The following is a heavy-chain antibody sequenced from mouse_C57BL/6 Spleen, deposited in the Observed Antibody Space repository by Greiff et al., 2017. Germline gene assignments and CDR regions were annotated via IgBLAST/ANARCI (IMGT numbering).Heavy chain of an antibody. CDR2: INPNNGGT. V-gene: IGHV1-26*01. CDR1: GYTFTDYY. CDR3: ARSDCYGSSNWYFDV. D-gene: IGHD1-1*01. J-gene: IGHJ1*03. Sequence: EVQLQQSGPELVKPGASVKISCKASGYTFTDYYMNWVKQSHGKSLEWIGDINPNNGGTSYNQKFKGKATLTVDKSSSTAYMELRSLTSEDSAVYYCARSDCYGSSNWYFDVWGTGTTVTVSS.